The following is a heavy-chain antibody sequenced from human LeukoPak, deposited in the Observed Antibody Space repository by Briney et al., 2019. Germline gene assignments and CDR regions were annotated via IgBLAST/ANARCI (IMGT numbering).Heavy chain of an antibody. CDR3: ARLGRKTTVVPPDFDC. Sequence: SETLSLTCTVSGGSIRSDYWSRVRQPPGKGLEWIGYIHYSGSTNYNASLKSRLTMSVDMSKNQFSLKLTSVTAADTAVYYCARLGRKTTVVPPDFDCWGQGTLVTVS. CDR1: GGSIRSDY. V-gene: IGHV4-59*01. CDR2: IHYSGST. D-gene: IGHD4-23*01. J-gene: IGHJ4*02.